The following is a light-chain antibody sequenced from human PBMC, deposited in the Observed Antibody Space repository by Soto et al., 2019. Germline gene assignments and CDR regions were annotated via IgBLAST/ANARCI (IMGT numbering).Light chain of an antibody. Sequence: EIVLTQSPGTLSLSPGEIATLSCRASQSVSSSFLDWYQQKPGQAPRLLIYGASSSDTGIPDRFSVSGSGTDFTLTISRLEPEDFAVYYCHQYGSSPYTFGQGTKLVIK. V-gene: IGKV3-20*01. CDR3: HQYGSSPYT. CDR1: QSVSSSF. CDR2: GAS. J-gene: IGKJ2*01.